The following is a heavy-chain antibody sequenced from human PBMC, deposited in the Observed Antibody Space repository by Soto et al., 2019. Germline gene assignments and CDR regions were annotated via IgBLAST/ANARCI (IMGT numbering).Heavy chain of an antibody. CDR2: ISSSSSTI. V-gene: IGHV3-48*01. J-gene: IGHJ4*02. CDR1: GFTFSSYS. Sequence: GGSLRLSCAASGFTFSSYSMNWVRQAPGKGLEWVSYISSSSSTIKYADSAKGRFTISRDNAENSLYLQMDSLRAEDTAVYYCARDLVHDYWGQGTLVTVPS. CDR3: ARDLVHDY.